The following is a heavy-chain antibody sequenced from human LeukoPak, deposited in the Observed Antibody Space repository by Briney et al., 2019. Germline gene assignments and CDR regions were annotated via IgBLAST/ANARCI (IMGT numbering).Heavy chain of an antibody. CDR2: TYYRSKWYN. D-gene: IGHD3-3*01. Sequence: SQTLSLTCAISGDSVSTNSATWNWIRQSPSRGLEWLGRTYYRSKWYNDYAVSVKSPITINPDTSKNQFSLQLNSVTPEETAVYYCARTPYDLRYWFDPWGQGTLVTVSS. CDR3: ARTPYDLRYWFDP. V-gene: IGHV6-1*01. CDR1: GDSVSTNSAT. J-gene: IGHJ5*02.